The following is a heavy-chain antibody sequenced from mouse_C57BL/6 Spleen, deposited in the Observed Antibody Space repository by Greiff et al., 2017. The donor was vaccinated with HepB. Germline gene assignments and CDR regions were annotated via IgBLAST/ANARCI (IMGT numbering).Heavy chain of an antibody. Sequence: EVQLQQSGPELVKPGASVKISCKASGYSFTGYYMNWVKQSPEKSLEWIGEINPSTGGTTYNQKFKAKATLTVDKSSSTAYMQLKSLTSEDSAVYYCARGGESFDYWGQGTTLTVSS. CDR2: INPSTGGT. V-gene: IGHV1-42*01. J-gene: IGHJ2*01. CDR1: GYSFTGYY. CDR3: ARGGESFDY.